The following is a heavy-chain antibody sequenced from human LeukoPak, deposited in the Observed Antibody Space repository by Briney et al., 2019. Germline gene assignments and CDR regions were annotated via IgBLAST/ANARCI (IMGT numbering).Heavy chain of an antibody. Sequence: GRSLRLSCTVSGFTVSTNSMSWVRQAPGKGLEWVSFIYSDNTHYSDSVKGRFTISRDNSKNTLYLQMNSLRAEDTAVYYCARDGTAMSGLYYFDYWGQGTLVTVSS. D-gene: IGHD5-18*01. J-gene: IGHJ4*02. CDR1: GFTVSTNS. V-gene: IGHV3-53*01. CDR2: IYSDNT. CDR3: ARDGTAMSGLYYFDY.